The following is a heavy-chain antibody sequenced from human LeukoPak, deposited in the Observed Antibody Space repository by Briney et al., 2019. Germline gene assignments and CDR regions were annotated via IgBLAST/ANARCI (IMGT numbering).Heavy chain of an antibody. CDR2: IRSKANSYAT. CDR1: GFTFSGSA. V-gene: IGHV3-73*01. J-gene: IGHJ4*02. Sequence: GGSLRLSCAASGFTFSGSAMHWVRQASAKGLEWVGRIRSKANSYATAYAASVKGRFTISRDDSKNTAYLQMNSLKTEDTAVYYCTRYIAAVGKVNWGQGTLVTVSS. CDR3: TRYIAAVGKVN. D-gene: IGHD6-13*01.